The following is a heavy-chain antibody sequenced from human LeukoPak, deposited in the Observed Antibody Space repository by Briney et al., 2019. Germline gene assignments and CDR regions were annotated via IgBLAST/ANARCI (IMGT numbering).Heavy chain of an antibody. D-gene: IGHD3-10*01. CDR3: TTLTMVRGVISNNWFDP. V-gene: IGHV3-15*01. Sequence: GGSLRLSCAASGFTFSNAWMSWVRQAPGKGLEWVGRIKSKTDGGTIDYAAPVKGRLTISRDDSKNTLYLQMNSLKAEDTAVYYCTTLTMVRGVISNNWFDPWGQGTLVTVSS. J-gene: IGHJ5*02. CDR2: IKSKTDGGTI. CDR1: GFTFSNAW.